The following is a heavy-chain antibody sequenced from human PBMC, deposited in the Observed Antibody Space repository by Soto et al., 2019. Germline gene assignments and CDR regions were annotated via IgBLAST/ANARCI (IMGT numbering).Heavy chain of an antibody. D-gene: IGHD2-2*01. CDR3: AREGTSAAMDV. Sequence: ASVKVSCKASGYTFSSYAMHWVRQAPGQRLEWMGWIITGNGNTKYSEKFQGRVTITRDASASTAYVELSSLRSEDTAVYHCAREGTSAAMDVWGQGNTVTVSS. CDR2: IITGNGNT. V-gene: IGHV1-3*04. J-gene: IGHJ6*02. CDR1: GYTFSSYA.